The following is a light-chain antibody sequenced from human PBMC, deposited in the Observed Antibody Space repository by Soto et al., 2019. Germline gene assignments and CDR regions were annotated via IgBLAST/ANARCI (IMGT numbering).Light chain of an antibody. CDR1: ERISSNY. J-gene: IGKJ1*01. CDR2: GAS. Sequence: EFVLTQSPGTLSLSPGERVTLSCRAIERISSNYLAWYQQKPGQAPRLLIYGASSRAIGIPDRFSGSGSGADFTLTVSRLEPEDFAVYYCQEYGSSSWTFGQGTKVDIK. CDR3: QEYGSSSWT. V-gene: IGKV3-20*01.